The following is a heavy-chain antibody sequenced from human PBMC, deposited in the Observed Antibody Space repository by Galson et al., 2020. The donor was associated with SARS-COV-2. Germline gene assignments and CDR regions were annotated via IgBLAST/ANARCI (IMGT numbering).Heavy chain of an antibody. CDR1: GFSLSTSAVG. Sequence: SGPTLVKPTHTLTLTCTFSGFSLSTSAVGVGWIRQPPGKALEWLALIYWNDDKRHSPSLKSRLTITKDTSKNQVVLTMTNMDPVDTATYYCAHRLYDSSGYEYWGQGTLVTVSS. D-gene: IGHD3-22*01. J-gene: IGHJ4*02. V-gene: IGHV2-5*01. CDR3: AHRLYDSSGYEY. CDR2: IYWNDDK.